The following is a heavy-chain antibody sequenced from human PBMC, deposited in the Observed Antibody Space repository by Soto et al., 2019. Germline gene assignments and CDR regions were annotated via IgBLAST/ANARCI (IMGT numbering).Heavy chain of an antibody. Sequence: QVQLVQSGAEVKKPGASLKVSCQASGYSFSDYGIAWVRQPPGQGLAWVGWISTYNGNTNYAQKFQGRVTMTTDTSANTAYMELRSLRSDDTAMYYCARYGYSSGWYLGTGMDVWGQGTPVTVSS. CDR2: ISTYNGNT. CDR3: ARYGYSSGWYLGTGMDV. CDR1: GYSFSDYG. D-gene: IGHD6-19*01. J-gene: IGHJ6*02. V-gene: IGHV1-18*04.